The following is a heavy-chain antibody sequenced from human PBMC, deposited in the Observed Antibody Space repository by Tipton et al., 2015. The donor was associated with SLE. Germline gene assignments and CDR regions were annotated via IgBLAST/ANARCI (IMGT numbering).Heavy chain of an antibody. D-gene: IGHD1-26*01. J-gene: IGHJ4*02. V-gene: IGHV4-59*08. CDR1: GDSITSDY. CDR2: ISYSGST. Sequence: TLSLTCTVSGDSITSDYWTWIRQPPGKGLEWIGYISYSGSTNYNPSVRSRVSISLDTPKNQFSLRVRSVTAADTAVYYCARGGGSYYDYWGQGTLVTVSS. CDR3: ARGGGSYYDY.